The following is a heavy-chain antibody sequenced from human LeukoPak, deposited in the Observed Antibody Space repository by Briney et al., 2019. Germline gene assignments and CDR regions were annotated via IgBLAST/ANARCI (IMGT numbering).Heavy chain of an antibody. J-gene: IGHJ2*01. Sequence: SVKVSCKASGGTFGSYAISWVRQAPGKGLEWMGGIIPIFGSANYAQNFQGRVTITADESTSTAYMKLSSLRSEDTAVYYCAIHPYDYWYFDLWGRGTLVTVSS. D-gene: IGHD5-12*01. CDR1: GGTFGSYA. V-gene: IGHV1-69*13. CDR2: IIPIFGSA. CDR3: AIHPYDYWYFDL.